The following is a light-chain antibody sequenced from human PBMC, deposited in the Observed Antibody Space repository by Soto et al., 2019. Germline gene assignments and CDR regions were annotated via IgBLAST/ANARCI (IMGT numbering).Light chain of an antibody. V-gene: IGKV3-11*01. CDR2: DAS. CDR1: QSVYSY. J-gene: IGKJ4*01. Sequence: EILLTQSPATLSLSPGERATLSCRASQSVYSYLAWYQQRPGQAPRLLIYDASNRATGIPARFSGSGSGTDFTLTIGSLEPEDFAVYYCQQRSNWPLTFGGGTKGEI. CDR3: QQRSNWPLT.